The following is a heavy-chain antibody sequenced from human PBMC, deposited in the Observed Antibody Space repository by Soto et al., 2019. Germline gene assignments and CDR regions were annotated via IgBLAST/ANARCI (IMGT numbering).Heavy chain of an antibody. CDR3: GRRRPSGYYNY. CDR2: IGSSSSYT. V-gene: IGHV3-11*05. D-gene: IGHD3-22*01. Sequence: QVQLVESGGDLVKPGGSLRLSCAASGFPFSDYYMSWIRQAPGKGLEWVSSIGSSSSYTNYADSVKGRFTISRDNAKNSLYLQMNSLRAEDTAVYCCGRRRPSGYYNYWGQGTLVTVSA. CDR1: GFPFSDYY. J-gene: IGHJ4*02.